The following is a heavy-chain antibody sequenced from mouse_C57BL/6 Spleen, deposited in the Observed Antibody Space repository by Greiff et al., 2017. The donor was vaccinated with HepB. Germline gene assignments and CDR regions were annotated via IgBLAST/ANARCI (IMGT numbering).Heavy chain of an antibody. CDR3: AVSITTVVAIDY. Sequence: QVQLKQPGAELVRPGSSVKLSCKASGYTFTSYWMDWVKQRPGQGLEWIGNIYPSDSETHYNQKFKDKATLTVDKSSSTAYMQLSSLTSEDSAVYYCAVSITTVVAIDYWGQGTTLTVSS. CDR2: IYPSDSET. J-gene: IGHJ2*01. CDR1: GYTFTSYW. D-gene: IGHD1-1*01. V-gene: IGHV1-61*01.